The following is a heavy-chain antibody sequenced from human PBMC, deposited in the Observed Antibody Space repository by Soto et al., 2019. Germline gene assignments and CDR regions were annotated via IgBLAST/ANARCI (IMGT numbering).Heavy chain of an antibody. CDR1: GFAFNNYG. V-gene: IGHV3-21*01. J-gene: IGHJ4*02. CDR3: ARENSIIIPDVSDF. CDR2: ISKSNYT. Sequence: GGSLRLSCTVSGFAFNNYGINWVRQAPGKGLEWVSSISKSNYTYYSDSVKGRFAISRDNAKSSVSLQMNTLRVEDTAVYYCARENSIIIPDVSDFWGQGTLVHVSS. D-gene: IGHD3-16*02.